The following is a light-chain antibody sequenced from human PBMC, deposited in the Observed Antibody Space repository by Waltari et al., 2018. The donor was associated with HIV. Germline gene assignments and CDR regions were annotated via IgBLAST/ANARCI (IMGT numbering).Light chain of an antibody. V-gene: IGLV2-23*02. J-gene: IGLJ2*01. CDR2: EVT. Sequence: QSALTQPASVSGSPGQSITISCTGMSTDIGSYDLDSWYQQHPGKAPKLMIYEVTKRPSGVSNRFSGSKSGNTASLTISGLQAEDEADYHCCSYAGGITHVLFGGGTKLTVL. CDR1: STDIGSYDL. CDR3: CSYAGGITHVL.